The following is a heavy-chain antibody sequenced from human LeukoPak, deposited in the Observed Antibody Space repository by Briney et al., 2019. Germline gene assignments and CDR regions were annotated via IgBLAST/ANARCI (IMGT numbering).Heavy chain of an antibody. CDR2: IYYSGST. Sequence: SETLSLTCSVSGGSISSGSYYWGWIRQPPGNGLEWIGNIYYSGSTNYNPSLKSRVTISVDTSKNQFSLKLTSVTAADTAVYYCARNHYGHPLDYWGQGTLVTVSS. V-gene: IGHV4-39*07. CDR1: GGSISSGSYY. CDR3: ARNHYGHPLDY. D-gene: IGHD4-17*01. J-gene: IGHJ4*02.